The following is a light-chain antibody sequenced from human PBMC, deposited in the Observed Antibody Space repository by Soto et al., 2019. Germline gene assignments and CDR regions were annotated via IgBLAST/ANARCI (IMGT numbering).Light chain of an antibody. CDR1: QSVSSTN. CDR3: QQYGSSPLLT. J-gene: IGKJ4*01. Sequence: EIMLTQSPGTLSLSPGERATLSCRASQSVSSTNLAWYQQKPGQAPRLLIYGASSRATGIPDRFSGSGSGTDFTLTISRLEPADFVVYYCQQYGSSPLLTFGGGTKVEIK. V-gene: IGKV3-20*01. CDR2: GAS.